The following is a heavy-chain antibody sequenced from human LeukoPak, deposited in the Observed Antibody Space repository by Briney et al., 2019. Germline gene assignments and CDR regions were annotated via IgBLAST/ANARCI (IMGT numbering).Heavy chain of an antibody. CDR3: ARVRSRLDTVMVIDAFDI. D-gene: IGHD5-18*01. J-gene: IGHJ3*02. Sequence: ASVKVSCKASGYTFTSYYMHWVRQAPGQGLEWMGIINPSGGSTSYAQKFQGRVTMTRDTSTSTVYMELSSLRSEDTAVYYCARVRSRLDTVMVIDAFDIWGQGTMVTVSS. V-gene: IGHV1-46*01. CDR2: INPSGGST. CDR1: GYTFTSYY.